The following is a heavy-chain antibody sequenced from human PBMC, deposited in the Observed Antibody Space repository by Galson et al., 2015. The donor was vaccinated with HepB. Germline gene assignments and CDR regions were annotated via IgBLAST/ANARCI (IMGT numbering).Heavy chain of an antibody. CDR2: ISRDGSAT. J-gene: IGHJ3*02. Sequence: SLRLSCAASGFSFSNYWMTWVRQVPGKGLEWVAVISRDGSATYEAEDVKGRFTISRDNSKKEVYLHMKSLRVEDTGLYFCARAGYGSGTARTAGAFDIWGRGTWVAV. CDR3: ARAGYGSGTARTAGAFDI. D-gene: IGHD3-10*01. CDR1: GFSFSNYW. V-gene: IGHV3-33*05.